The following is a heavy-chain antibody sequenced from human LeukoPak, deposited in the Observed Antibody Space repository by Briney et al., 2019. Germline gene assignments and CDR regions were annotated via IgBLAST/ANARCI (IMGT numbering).Heavy chain of an antibody. Sequence: PSETLSLTCTVSGGSISSGDYYWSWLRQPPGTGLEWIGYIYYSGSTNYNPSLKSRVTISVDTSKNQFSLKLSSVTAADTAVYYCARVATDSGWYNPELPLSRGDAFDIWGQGTMVTVSS. CDR1: GGSISSGDYY. J-gene: IGHJ3*02. D-gene: IGHD6-19*01. CDR2: IYYSGST. V-gene: IGHV4-61*08. CDR3: ARVATDSGWYNPELPLSRGDAFDI.